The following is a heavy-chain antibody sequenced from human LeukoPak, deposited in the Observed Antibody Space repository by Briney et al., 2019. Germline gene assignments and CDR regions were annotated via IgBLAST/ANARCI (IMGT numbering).Heavy chain of an antibody. V-gene: IGHV4-38-2*01. CDR1: GYSISSGYY. J-gene: IGHJ4*02. Sequence: PSETLSLTCAVSGYSISSGYYRGWIRQPPGKGLEWIGSMFHSGSTYYNPSLKSRVTISVDTSKNHFSLKLNSVTAADTAVYYCARSLSRGYSGFRVSPFDYWGQGTLVTVSS. CDR3: ARSLSRGYSGFRVSPFDY. CDR2: MFHSGST. D-gene: IGHD5-12*01.